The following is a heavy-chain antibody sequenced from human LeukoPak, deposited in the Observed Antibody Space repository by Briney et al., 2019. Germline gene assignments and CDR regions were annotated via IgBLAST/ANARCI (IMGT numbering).Heavy chain of an antibody. Sequence: PGGSLRLSCAASGFTFSNYGMHWVRQAPGKGLEWVAVISYDGSNYYYADSVKGRFTISRDNSKNTLYLQMSSLRAEDTALYYCASAYYYGSGTYYTHFDYWGQGTLVTVSS. V-gene: IGHV3-30*03. D-gene: IGHD3-10*01. CDR2: ISYDGSNY. J-gene: IGHJ4*02. CDR1: GFTFSNYG. CDR3: ASAYYYGSGTYYTHFDY.